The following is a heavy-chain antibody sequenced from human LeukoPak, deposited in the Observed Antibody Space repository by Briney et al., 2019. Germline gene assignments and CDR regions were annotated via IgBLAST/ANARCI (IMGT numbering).Heavy chain of an antibody. CDR2: IYYSGST. Sequence: SETLSLTGTVSGGSSSSYYWSWLRQPPGKGREGIGYIYYSGSTNYNPSLKSRVTISVDTSKNPFSRKLSSVSAADTAVYYGARHREESITIIVGEEAAFDIWGQGTMVTVSS. CDR3: ARHREESITIIVGEEAAFDI. CDR1: GGSSSSYY. D-gene: IGHD3-22*01. J-gene: IGHJ3*02. V-gene: IGHV4-59*08.